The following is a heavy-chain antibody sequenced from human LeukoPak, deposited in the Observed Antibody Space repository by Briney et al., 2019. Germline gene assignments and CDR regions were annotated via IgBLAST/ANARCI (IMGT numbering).Heavy chain of an antibody. CDR1: GFTFSIYA. V-gene: IGHV3-23*01. Sequence: GGSLRLSCAASGFTFSIYAMSWVRQAPGKGLEWVSAISASGGTTYYADSVKGRFTISRDNSKNTLYLQASSLRAEDTAVYYCAKEPREYCSSTSCPDWIDAWGQGTLVTVSS. D-gene: IGHD2-2*01. CDR3: AKEPREYCSSTSCPDWIDA. CDR2: ISASGGTT. J-gene: IGHJ5*02.